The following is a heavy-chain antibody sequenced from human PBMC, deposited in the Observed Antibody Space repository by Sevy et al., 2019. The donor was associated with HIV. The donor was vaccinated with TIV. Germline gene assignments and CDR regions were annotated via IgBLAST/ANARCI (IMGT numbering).Heavy chain of an antibody. CDR1: GFTFSKYS. CDR2: LSFGGGEI. J-gene: IGHJ4*02. D-gene: IGHD2-8*01. V-gene: IGHV3-23*01. Sequence: GGSLRLSCAASGFTFSKYSMSWVRQPPGKGLEWVSTLSFGGGEINYADSVKGRFTISRDNSKSSVYLQTNNLRPEDTAVYYCAREGCTKPHDYWGQGTLVTVSS. CDR3: AREGCTKPHDY.